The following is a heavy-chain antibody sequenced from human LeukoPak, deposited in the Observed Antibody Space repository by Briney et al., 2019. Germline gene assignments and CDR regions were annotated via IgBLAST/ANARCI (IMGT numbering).Heavy chain of an antibody. CDR2: ISGSGGST. V-gene: IGHV3-23*01. J-gene: IGHJ4*02. CDR3: AKDQKSIAATGYDY. D-gene: IGHD6-13*01. Sequence: GGSLRLSCAASGFTFANYAMSWVRQGPGKGLEWVSTISGSGGSTYYADSVKGRFTISRDNSKNTLVLQMNSLRADDTAVYFCAKDQKSIAATGYDYWGQGTLVTVSS. CDR1: GFTFANYA.